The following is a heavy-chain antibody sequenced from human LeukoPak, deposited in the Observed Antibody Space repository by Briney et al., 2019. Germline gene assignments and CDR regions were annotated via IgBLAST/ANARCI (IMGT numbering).Heavy chain of an antibody. D-gene: IGHD2-15*01. V-gene: IGHV3-11*01. J-gene: IGHJ4*02. Sequence: LSLTCAVYGGSFSGYYWSWIRQAPGKGLEWVSYISSSGSTIYYADSVKGRFTISRDNAKNSLYLQMNSLRAEDTAVYYCARDRCSGGSCYFFYDYWGQGTLVTVSS. CDR1: GGSFSGYY. CDR2: ISSSGSTI. CDR3: ARDRCSGGSCYFFYDY.